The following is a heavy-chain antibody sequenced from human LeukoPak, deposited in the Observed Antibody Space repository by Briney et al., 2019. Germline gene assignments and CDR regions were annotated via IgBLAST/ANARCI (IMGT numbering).Heavy chain of an antibody. J-gene: IGHJ4*02. D-gene: IGHD4-17*01. CDR3: ARHFYGDYVFDY. V-gene: IGHV4-39*01. Sequence: SETLSLTCTVSGGSVSSSLHSRGWVRQPPEKGLEWIGSIYYSGGTNYNASFNSRVTMSVDRSKDQFSLNLTSVAATDTAVYYCARHFYGDYVFDYWGKGTLVTVTS. CDR2: IYYSGGT. CDR1: GGSVSSSLHS.